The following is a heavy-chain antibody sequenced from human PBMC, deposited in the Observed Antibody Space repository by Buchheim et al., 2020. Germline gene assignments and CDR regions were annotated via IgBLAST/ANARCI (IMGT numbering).Heavy chain of an antibody. Sequence: QVQLQESGPGLVKPSGTLSLTCDVSGGSISSNYWWSWVRQPPGMGLEWIGEIYHSGRTNYNPSLKSRVTISVDKSKTQFSPKLTSVTAADTAVYYCARIPYYYYYGLDVWGQGTT. J-gene: IGHJ6*02. CDR2: IYHSGRT. V-gene: IGHV4-4*02. D-gene: IGHD2-21*01. CDR1: GGSISSNYW. CDR3: ARIPYYYYYGLDV.